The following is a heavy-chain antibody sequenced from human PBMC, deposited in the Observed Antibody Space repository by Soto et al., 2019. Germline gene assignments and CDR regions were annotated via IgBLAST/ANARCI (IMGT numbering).Heavy chain of an antibody. CDR2: ISAYNGNT. V-gene: IGHV1-18*01. J-gene: IGHJ6*02. CDR1: GYTFTSYG. D-gene: IGHD3-22*01. Sequence: GASVKVSCKASGYTFTSYGISWVRQAPGQGLEWMGWISAYNGNTNYAQKLQGRVTMTTDTSTSTACMELRSLRSDDTAVYYCARVVYYYDSSGYYRYYYYGMDVRGQGTTXTVSS. CDR3: ARVVYYYDSSGYYRYYYYGMDV.